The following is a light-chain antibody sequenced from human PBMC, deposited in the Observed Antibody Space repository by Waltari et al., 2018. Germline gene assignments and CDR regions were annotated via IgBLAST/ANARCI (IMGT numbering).Light chain of an antibody. Sequence: DIQMTQSPSTLSASLGDRVTLTCRASRIIRTWLAWYQQKLGKAPKLLIYKASTLEGGVPSRFSGSGSETEFTLTITSLQPDDFATYYCQQYYTYPYTFGQGTKLEIK. J-gene: IGKJ2*01. CDR1: RIIRTW. V-gene: IGKV1-5*03. CDR3: QQYYTYPYT. CDR2: KAS.